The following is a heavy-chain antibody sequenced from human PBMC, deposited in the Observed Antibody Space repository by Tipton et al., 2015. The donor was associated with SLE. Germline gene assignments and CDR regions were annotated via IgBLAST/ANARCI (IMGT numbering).Heavy chain of an antibody. D-gene: IGHD6-13*01. Sequence: TLSLTCTVSGGSISSYYWSWIRQPPGKGLEWIGYIDYSGGTNYNPSLKSRVTISVDTFKNQFSLKLSSVTAADTAVYYCARGGAAADASYYYYYMDVWGKGTTVTVSS. J-gene: IGHJ6*03. CDR3: ARGGAAADASYYYYYMDV. CDR2: IDYSGGT. V-gene: IGHV4-59*01. CDR1: GGSISSYY.